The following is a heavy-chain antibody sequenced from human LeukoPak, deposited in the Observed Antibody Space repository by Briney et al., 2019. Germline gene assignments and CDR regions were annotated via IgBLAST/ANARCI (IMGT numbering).Heavy chain of an antibody. Sequence: GGSLRLFCAASGFTFSSYSMNWVRQAPGKGLEWVSSISSSSIYIYYADSVKGRFTISRDNAKNSLYLQMNSLRAEDTAVYYCATAVAGTSLYFDYWGQGTLVTVSS. CDR1: GFTFSSYS. CDR3: ATAVAGTSLYFDY. D-gene: IGHD6-19*01. CDR2: ISSSSIYI. V-gene: IGHV3-21*01. J-gene: IGHJ4*02.